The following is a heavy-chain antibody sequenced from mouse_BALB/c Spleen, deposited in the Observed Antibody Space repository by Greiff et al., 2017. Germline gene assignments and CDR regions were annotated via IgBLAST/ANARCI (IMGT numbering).Heavy chain of an antibody. CDR1: GYTFTSYW. CDR2: INPSNGRT. D-gene: IGHD1-1*01. J-gene: IGHJ2*01. Sequence: QVQLKQPGAELVKPGASVKLSCKASGYTFTSYWMHWVKQRPGQGLEWIGEINPSNGRTNYNEKFKSKATLTVDKSSSTAYMQLSSLTSEDSAVYYCARYYGYWGQGTTLKVSS. V-gene: IGHV1S81*02. CDR3: ARYYGY.